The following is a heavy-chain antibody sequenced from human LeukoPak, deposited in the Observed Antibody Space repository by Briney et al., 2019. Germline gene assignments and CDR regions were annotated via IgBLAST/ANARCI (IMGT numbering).Heavy chain of an antibody. V-gene: IGHV3-23*01. Sequence: GGSLRLSCAASGLSFSSFAMSWVRRGPARGREGVSSISGNGETFYAASVTGRFTLSSDSSRNTVYFQLKNLRVEDTAIYYCAKASWVSSTDAVRWGQGTLVTVSS. CDR2: ISGNGET. CDR1: GLSFSSFA. CDR3: AKASWVSSTDAVR. D-gene: IGHD3-16*01. J-gene: IGHJ4*02.